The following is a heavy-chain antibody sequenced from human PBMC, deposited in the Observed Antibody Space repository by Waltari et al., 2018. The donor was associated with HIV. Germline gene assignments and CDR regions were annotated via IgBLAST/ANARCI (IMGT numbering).Heavy chain of an antibody. D-gene: IGHD3-22*01. CDR2: ISSSSSNI. CDR3: ARSYYADSSTYYLGYFDH. J-gene: IGHJ4*02. V-gene: IGHV3-48*04. Sequence: EVQLMESGGGLVQPGGSLRLSCEAYDFPFSVYSLHWVRQAPGKGLEWVSDISSSSSNIHYADSVKGRFRIFRDNAENALYLQMNSLRGEDTAVYHCARSYYADSSTYYLGYFDHWGQGTLVTVSS. CDR1: DFPFSVYS.